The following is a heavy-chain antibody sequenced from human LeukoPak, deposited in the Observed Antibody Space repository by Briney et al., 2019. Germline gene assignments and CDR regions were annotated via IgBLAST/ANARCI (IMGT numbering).Heavy chain of an antibody. CDR2: INHSGST. Sequence: SETLPLTCALYGGSFSGYYWSWIRQPPGKGLEWVWEINHSGSTHYNPSLKSRVTISVDTSKNQFSLKLSSVTAADTAVYYCARYRSYYDSSGYYYSKPYYFDYWGQGTLVTVSS. J-gene: IGHJ4*02. V-gene: IGHV4-34*01. CDR1: GGSFSGYY. D-gene: IGHD3-22*01. CDR3: ARYRSYYDSSGYYYSKPYYFDY.